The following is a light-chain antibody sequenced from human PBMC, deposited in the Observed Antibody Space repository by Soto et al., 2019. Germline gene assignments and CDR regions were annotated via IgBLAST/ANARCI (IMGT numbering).Light chain of an antibody. CDR1: QTISSW. CDR2: KAS. V-gene: IGKV1-5*03. Sequence: DIQMTQSPSTLSGSVGDRVTITCRASQTISSWLAWYQQKPGKAPKLLIYKASTLKSGVPSRFSGSGSGTDFTLTISSLQPEDFGTYYCQQSYIGPRTFGPGTTVEIK. J-gene: IGKJ2*01. CDR3: QQSYIGPRT.